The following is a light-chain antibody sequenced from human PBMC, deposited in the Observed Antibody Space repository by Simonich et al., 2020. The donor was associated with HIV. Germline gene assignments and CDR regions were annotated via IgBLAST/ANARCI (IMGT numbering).Light chain of an antibody. CDR1: ISDVGGYNY. CDR2: DVS. CDR3: SSYTSSSSWV. V-gene: IGLV2-14*01. Sequence: QSALTQPASVSGSPGQSITISCTGTISDVGGYNYVSWYQQHPGKAPKLMIYDVSKRTSGVSNRFSGSKSGNTASLTISGLQAEDEADYYCSSYTSSSSWVFGGGTKLTVL. J-gene: IGLJ3*02.